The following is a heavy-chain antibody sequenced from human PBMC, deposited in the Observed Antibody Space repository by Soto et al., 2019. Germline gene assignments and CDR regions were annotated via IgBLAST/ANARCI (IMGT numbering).Heavy chain of an antibody. CDR1: GYTFTIYG. V-gene: IGHV1-18*01. CDR3: ARAPLGIIVAPDF. Sequence: ASVKVSCKASGYTFTIYGINWVRQAPGQGLEWMGWISPDNGNTNYAQKLQGRVTMTTDTSTSTAYMELRSLRSDDTAVYYCARAPLGIIVAPDFWGQGTLVTSPQ. D-gene: IGHD3-22*01. J-gene: IGHJ4*02. CDR2: ISPDNGNT.